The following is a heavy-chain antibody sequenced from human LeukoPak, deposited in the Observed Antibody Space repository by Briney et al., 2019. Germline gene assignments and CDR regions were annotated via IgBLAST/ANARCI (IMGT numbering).Heavy chain of an antibody. D-gene: IGHD6-19*01. V-gene: IGHV5-51*01. CDR2: IYPGDSDT. CDR1: GYSFTSYW. J-gene: IGHJ4*02. CDR3: ARRTGSHQRYSSGWYYFDY. Sequence: GESLKISCKGSGYSFTSYWIGWVRQMPGKGLEWMGIIYPGDSDTRYSPSFQGQVTISADKSISTAYLQWSSLKASDTAMYYCARRTGSHQRYSSGWYYFDYWGQGTLVTVSS.